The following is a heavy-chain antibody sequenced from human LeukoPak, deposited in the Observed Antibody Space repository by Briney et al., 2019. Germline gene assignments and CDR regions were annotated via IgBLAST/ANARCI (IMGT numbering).Heavy chain of an antibody. D-gene: IGHD1-14*01. J-gene: IGHJ2*01. CDR1: GGSISSYY. V-gene: IGHV4-4*07. CDR3: ARGYWDFDL. CDR2: IYTSGCT. Sequence: PSETLSLTCTASGGSISSYYWSWIRQPAGKGLEWIGRIYTSGCTNYNPSLKSRFTISVDTSTNQFSLQLISLTTAATAAYYCARGYWDFDLWGRGTLVTVSS.